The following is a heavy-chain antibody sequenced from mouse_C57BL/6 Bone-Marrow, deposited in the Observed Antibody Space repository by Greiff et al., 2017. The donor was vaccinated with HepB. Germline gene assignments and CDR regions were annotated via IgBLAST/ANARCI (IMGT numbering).Heavy chain of an antibody. Sequence: EVKLMESGGDLVKPGGSLKLSCAASGFTFSSYGMSWVRQTPDKRLEWVATISSGGSYTYYPDSVKGRFTISRDNAKNTLYLQMSSLKSEDTAMYYCARRMITTRGFAYWGQGTLVTVSA. CDR2: ISSGGSYT. V-gene: IGHV5-6*02. J-gene: IGHJ3*01. CDR1: GFTFSSYG. D-gene: IGHD2-4*01. CDR3: ARRMITTRGFAY.